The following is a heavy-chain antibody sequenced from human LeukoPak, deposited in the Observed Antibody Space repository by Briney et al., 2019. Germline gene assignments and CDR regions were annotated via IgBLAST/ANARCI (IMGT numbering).Heavy chain of an antibody. D-gene: IGHD6-13*01. J-gene: IGHJ6*03. CDR2: T. V-gene: IGHV6-1*01. CDR3: AREYSSPYYHYYYMDV. Sequence: SQTLSLTCAISGDSVSSNSAAWNWIRQSPSRGLEWLGRTYAVSVKSRITINPDTSKNQFSLQLNSVTPEDTAVYYCAREYSSPYYHYYYMDVWGKGTTVTVSS. CDR1: GDSVSSNSAA.